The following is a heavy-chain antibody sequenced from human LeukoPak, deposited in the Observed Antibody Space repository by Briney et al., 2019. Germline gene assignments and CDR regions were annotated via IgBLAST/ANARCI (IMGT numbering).Heavy chain of an antibody. CDR1: GGSISSSSYY. D-gene: IGHD2-2*01. CDR2: IYYSGST. V-gene: IGHV4-39*01. Sequence: SETLSLTCTVSGGSISSSSYYWGWIRQPPGKGLEWIGSIYYSGSTYYNPSLKNRVAMSVDTSKNQFSLKLRSVTAADTAVYYCARHEWSTSWFDPWGQGTLVTVSS. J-gene: IGHJ5*02. CDR3: ARHEWSTSWFDP.